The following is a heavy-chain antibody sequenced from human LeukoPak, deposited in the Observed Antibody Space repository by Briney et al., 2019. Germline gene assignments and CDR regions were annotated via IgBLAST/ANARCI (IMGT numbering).Heavy chain of an antibody. Sequence: GASVKVSCKASGYSFTDYYMHWVRQAPGQGLESMGWINPDSGGTNYPQKFQGRVTMTRDTSISTAYMELRRLRSDDTAVYYCARGGHYYSYSMDVWGKGTTVTVSS. J-gene: IGHJ6*03. V-gene: IGHV1-2*02. CDR3: ARGGHYYSYSMDV. CDR2: INPDSGGT. CDR1: GYSFTDYY.